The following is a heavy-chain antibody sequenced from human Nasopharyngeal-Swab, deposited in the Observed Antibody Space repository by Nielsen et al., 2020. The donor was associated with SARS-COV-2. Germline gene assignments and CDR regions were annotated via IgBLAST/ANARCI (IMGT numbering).Heavy chain of an antibody. CDR3: ARSQNWGTYYYYMDV. J-gene: IGHJ6*03. Sequence: GESLKISCAASGFTFSSYWMGWVRQAPGKGLEYVSAISSNGGSTYYANSVKGRFTISRDNSKNTLYLQMGSLRAEDMAVYYCARSQNWGTYYYYMDVWGKGTTVTVSS. CDR1: GFTFSSYW. CDR2: ISSNGGST. D-gene: IGHD7-27*01. V-gene: IGHV3-64*01.